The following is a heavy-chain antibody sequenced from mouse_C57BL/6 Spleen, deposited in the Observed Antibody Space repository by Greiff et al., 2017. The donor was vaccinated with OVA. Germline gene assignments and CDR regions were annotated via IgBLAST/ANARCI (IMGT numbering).Heavy chain of an antibody. CDR3: ARLWFPYYFDY. CDR1: GYTFTSYW. CDR2: IDPSDSYT. D-gene: IGHD1-1*02. J-gene: IGHJ2*01. Sequence: QVQLQQPGAELVKPGASVKLSCKASGYTFTSYWMQWVKQRPGQGLEWIGEIDPSDSYTNYNQKFKGKATLTVDKSSSTAYMQLSSLTSEDSAVYFCARLWFPYYFDYWGQGTTLTVSS. V-gene: IGHV1-50*01.